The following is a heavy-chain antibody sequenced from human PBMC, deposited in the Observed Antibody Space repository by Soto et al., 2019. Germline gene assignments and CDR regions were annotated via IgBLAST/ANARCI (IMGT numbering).Heavy chain of an antibody. J-gene: IGHJ4*02. CDR3: ARLGSGSYYDY. CDR2: IIGSGGST. D-gene: IGHD1-26*01. V-gene: IGHV3-23*01. Sequence: EVQLLESGGGLVQPGGSLRLSCAASGFTFSSYAMRWVRQAPVKGLEWVSAIIGSGGSTYYADSVKGRFTISRDNSKNTLYLQMNSLRAEDTAVYYCARLGSGSYYDYWGQGTLVTVSS. CDR1: GFTFSSYA.